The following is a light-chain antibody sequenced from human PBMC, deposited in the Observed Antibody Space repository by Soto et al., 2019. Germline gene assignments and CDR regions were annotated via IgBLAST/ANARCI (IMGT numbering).Light chain of an antibody. V-gene: IGKV3-11*01. CDR3: QQSYITPYT. J-gene: IGKJ2*01. Sequence: ETVLTQSPATLSLSPGERATLSCRASQSVSSYLAWYQQKPGQGPRLLIYDASNRATGIPARFSGSGSGTDFALTISSLQPEDFATYYCQQSYITPYTFGQGTRLEIK. CDR1: QSVSSY. CDR2: DAS.